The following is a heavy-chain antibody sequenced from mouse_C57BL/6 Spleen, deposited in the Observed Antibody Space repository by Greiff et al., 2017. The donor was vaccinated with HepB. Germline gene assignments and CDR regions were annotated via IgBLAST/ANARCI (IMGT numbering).Heavy chain of an antibody. CDR3: TEGGYYPKDY. Sequence: EVNLVESGGGLVQPGGSMKLSCVASGFTFSNYWMNWVRQSPEKGLEWVAQIRLKSDNYATHYAESVKGRFTISRDDSKSSVYLQMNNLRAEDTGIYYCTEGGYYPKDYWGQGTSVTVSS. CDR2: IRLKSDNYAT. J-gene: IGHJ4*01. CDR1: GFTFSNYW. D-gene: IGHD1-1*02. V-gene: IGHV6-3*01.